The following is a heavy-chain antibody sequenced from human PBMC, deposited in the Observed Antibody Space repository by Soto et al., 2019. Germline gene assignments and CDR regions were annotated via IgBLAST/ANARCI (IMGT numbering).Heavy chain of an antibody. D-gene: IGHD5-18*01. J-gene: IGHJ6*02. Sequence: EVQLVETGGGLIQPGGSLSLSCAASGLAVTSNYMSWVRQAPGKGLEWVSIVYSSGTTYYADSVKGRFTFSRDKSKNTIYLQMRNLRAEDTAVYYCAIVDTYDYYYSMDVWGQGTTVTVSS. V-gene: IGHV3-53*02. CDR2: VYSSGTT. CDR1: GLAVTSNY. CDR3: AIVDTYDYYYSMDV.